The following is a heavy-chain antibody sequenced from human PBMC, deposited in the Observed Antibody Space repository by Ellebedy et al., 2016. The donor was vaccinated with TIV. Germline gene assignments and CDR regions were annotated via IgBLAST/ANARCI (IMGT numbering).Heavy chain of an antibody. CDR1: GFTVRSKY. D-gene: IGHD4-17*01. CDR2: IYSVGDT. CDR3: ATDPDGVYGDTSAY. V-gene: IGHV3-53*01. J-gene: IGHJ4*02. Sequence: GESLKISCAVSGFTVRSKYMNWVRQAPGKGLEWVSLIYSVGDTYYADSVKGRFTVSRDNSQNTLYLQMHSLRVDDTAVYYCATDPDGVYGDTSAYWGRGTLVTVSS.